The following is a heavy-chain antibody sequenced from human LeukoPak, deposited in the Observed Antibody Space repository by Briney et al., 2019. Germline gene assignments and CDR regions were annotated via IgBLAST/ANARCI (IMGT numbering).Heavy chain of an antibody. J-gene: IGHJ6*02. D-gene: IGHD6-19*01. CDR1: GYTFINYG. V-gene: IGHV1-18*01. Sequence: ASVKVSCKASGYTFINYGISWVRQAPGQGLEWMGWISAYNGNTNYAQKLQGRVTMTTDTSTSTAYMELRSLRSDDTAVYYCARITVAYYYYYGMDVWGQGTTVTVSS. CDR2: ISAYNGNT. CDR3: ARITVAYYYYYGMDV.